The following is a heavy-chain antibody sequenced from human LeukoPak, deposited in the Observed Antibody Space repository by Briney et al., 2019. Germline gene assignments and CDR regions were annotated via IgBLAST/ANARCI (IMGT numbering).Heavy chain of an antibody. CDR1: GVTFSSYE. J-gene: IGHJ4*02. CDR3: ARELQFDY. D-gene: IGHD2-21*02. V-gene: IGHV3-48*03. Sequence: PGGSLRLSCAASGVTFSSYEMNRVRQDLGRGLEWVLYISSRGSTIYYADSVKGRFTISRDNPKNSLYLQMNSRRAEDTAVYECARELQFDYWGQETLVTVSS. CDR2: ISSRGSTI.